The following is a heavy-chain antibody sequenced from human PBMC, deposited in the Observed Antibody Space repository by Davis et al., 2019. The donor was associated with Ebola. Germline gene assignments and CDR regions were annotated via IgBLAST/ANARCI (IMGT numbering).Heavy chain of an antibody. CDR1: GGSFSGYY. J-gene: IGHJ5*02. CDR3: ARGRHSSSWYVRNWFDP. V-gene: IGHV4-34*01. D-gene: IGHD6-13*01. Sequence: SETLSLTCAVYGGSFSGYYWSWIRQPPGKGLEWIGEINHSGSTNYNPSLKSRVTISVDTSKNQFSLKLSSVTAADTAVYYCARGRHSSSWYVRNWFDPWGQGTLVTVSS. CDR2: INHSGST.